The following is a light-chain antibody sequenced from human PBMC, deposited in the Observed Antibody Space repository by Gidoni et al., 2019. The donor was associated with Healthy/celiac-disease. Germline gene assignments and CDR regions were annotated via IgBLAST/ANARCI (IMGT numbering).Light chain of an antibody. CDR2: DDS. CDR1: NSGSKS. J-gene: IGLJ2*01. Sequence: SYVLTQPPSVSVDPGKPARITCGGNNSGSKSVHWSQQKPGQAPVLGVYDDSDRPSGIPELFSGSNSGNTATLTISRVEAGDEADYYCQVWDSSSDHPRVVFGGGTKLTVL. V-gene: IGLV3-21*03. CDR3: QVWDSSSDHPRVV.